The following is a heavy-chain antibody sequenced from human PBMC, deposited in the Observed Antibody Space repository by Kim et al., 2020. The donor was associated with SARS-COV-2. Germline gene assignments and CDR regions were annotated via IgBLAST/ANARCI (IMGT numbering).Heavy chain of an antibody. Sequence: GGSLRLSCAASGFTFSSYGMHWARQAPGKGLEWVVAIPYDGSNKNYADSVKGRFTISRDNFKNTVYLQMNSLRAEDTAVYYCAKDRSVYCSGGSCYSGFDYWGQGTLVTVSS. D-gene: IGHD2-15*01. CDR1: GFTFSSYG. J-gene: IGHJ4*02. CDR3: AKDRSVYCSGGSCYSGFDY. CDR2: IPYDGSNK. V-gene: IGHV3-30*18.